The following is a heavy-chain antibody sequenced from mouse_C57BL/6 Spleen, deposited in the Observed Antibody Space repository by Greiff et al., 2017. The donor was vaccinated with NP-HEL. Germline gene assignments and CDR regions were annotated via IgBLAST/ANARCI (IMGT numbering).Heavy chain of an antibody. V-gene: IGHV1-69*01. CDR3: ARSGRLRRHFDY. Sequence: QVQLQQPGAELVMPGASVKLSCKASGYTFTSYWMHWVKQRPGQGLEWIGEIDPSDSYTNYNQKFKGKSTLTVDKSSSTAYMQLSSLTSEDSAVYYCARSGRLRRHFDYWGQGTTLTVSS. J-gene: IGHJ2*01. CDR2: IDPSDSYT. D-gene: IGHD2-4*01. CDR1: GYTFTSYW.